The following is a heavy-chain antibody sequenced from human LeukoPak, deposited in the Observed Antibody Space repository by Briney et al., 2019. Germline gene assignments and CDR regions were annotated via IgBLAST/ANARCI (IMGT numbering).Heavy chain of an antibody. CDR3: ARWRGGGEVPKGGSTSDYYYYYYMDV. CDR2: IYYSGST. V-gene: IGHV4-59*01. Sequence: PSETLSLTCTVSGGSISNYYWSWIRQPPGKGLEWIGYIYYSGSTNYNPSLKSRVTISVDTSKNQFSLKLSSVTAAYTAVYYCARWRGGGEVPKGGSTSDYYYYYYMDVWGKGTTVTISS. D-gene: IGHD2-2*01. CDR1: GGSISNYY. J-gene: IGHJ6*03.